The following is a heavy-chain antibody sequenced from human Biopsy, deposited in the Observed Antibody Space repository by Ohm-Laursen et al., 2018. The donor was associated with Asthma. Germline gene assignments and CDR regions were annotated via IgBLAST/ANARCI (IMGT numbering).Heavy chain of an antibody. V-gene: IGHV3-30-3*01. CDR1: RFTYE. CDR2: ISYDGSSI. Sequence: RSLRLSCTASRFTYEMHWVRQAPGKGLEWVAVISYDGSSIYYADSVKGRFTISRDNSKNTLYLEVTSLRAEDTAVYYCAKGKYKWNDGYYGLDVWGQGTTVTVSS. CDR3: AKGKYKWNDGYYGLDV. D-gene: IGHD1-20*01. J-gene: IGHJ6*02.